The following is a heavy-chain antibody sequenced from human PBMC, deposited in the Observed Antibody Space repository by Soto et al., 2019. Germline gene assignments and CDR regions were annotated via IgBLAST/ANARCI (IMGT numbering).Heavy chain of an antibody. Sequence: GGSLRLSCAASGFPFDAYTMHWVRQGPGKGPQWISLISWDGGRSLYSDSVKGRFTISRDNSKNSLYLQMSVLTTEDTALYYCARDSYDVSPGQQRYFYSWGQGTLVTVSS. CDR3: ARDSYDVSPGQQRYFYS. V-gene: IGHV3-43*01. CDR1: GFPFDAYT. D-gene: IGHD3-9*01. J-gene: IGHJ4*02. CDR2: ISWDGGRS.